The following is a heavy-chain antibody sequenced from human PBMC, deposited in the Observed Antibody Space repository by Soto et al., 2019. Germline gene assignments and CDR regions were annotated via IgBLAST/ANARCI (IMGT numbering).Heavy chain of an antibody. Sequence: SGPTLVSPTHTLTLTSTGSRFSLSTSGMCVSWIRQPPGNALEWIARSDLDDDKYYSTSLKTSLTISKDTSKNQVDLTMTNMDSVDTDMYYCACILEPPQWFGERYYFDYWGGATL. CDR1: RFSLSTSGMC. CDR2: SDLDDDK. CDR3: ACILEPPQWFGERYYFDY. V-gene: IGHV2-70*10. D-gene: IGHD3-10*01. J-gene: IGHJ4*02.